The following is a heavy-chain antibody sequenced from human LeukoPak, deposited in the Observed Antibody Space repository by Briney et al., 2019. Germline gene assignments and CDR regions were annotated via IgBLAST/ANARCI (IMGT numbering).Heavy chain of an antibody. CDR1: GFTFSSYV. J-gene: IGHJ4*02. CDR3: AKDQHRNVYYFDY. CDR2: LSGSADST. Sequence: PGGSLRLSCAASGFTFSSYVMSWVRLAPGKGLEWVSTLSGSADSTYYADSVKGRFTISRDTSRNTLYLQMNSLRAEDTAVYFCAKDQHRNVYYFDYWGQGTLVTVSS. D-gene: IGHD2-21*01. V-gene: IGHV3-23*01.